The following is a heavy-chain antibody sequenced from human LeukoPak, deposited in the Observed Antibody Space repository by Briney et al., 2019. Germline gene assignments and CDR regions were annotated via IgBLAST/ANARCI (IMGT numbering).Heavy chain of an antibody. Sequence: PGGSLRLSCAASGFTFSTYWMGWVRQAPGKGLEWVGNIKKDGSEEYYVDSVKGRFTISRDNAKNSVYLQMNSLRAEDTAVYYCATGPLDYWGQGTLVTVSS. CDR2: IKKDGSEE. CDR1: GFTFSTYW. V-gene: IGHV3-7*01. CDR3: ATGPLDY. J-gene: IGHJ4*02.